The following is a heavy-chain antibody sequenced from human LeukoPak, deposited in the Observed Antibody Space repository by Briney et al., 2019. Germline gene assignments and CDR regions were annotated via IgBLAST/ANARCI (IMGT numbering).Heavy chain of an antibody. V-gene: IGHV1-69*05. J-gene: IGHJ6*03. CDR1: GGTFSSYA. D-gene: IGHD5-18*01. Sequence: SVKVSCKASGGTFSSYAISWLRQAPGQGLEWMGGIIPIFGTANYAQKFQGRVTITTDESTSTAYMELSSPRSEDTAVYYCARGGGTAMDSWGYYYYMDVWGKGTTVTVSS. CDR2: IIPIFGTA. CDR3: ARGGGTAMDSWGYYYYMDV.